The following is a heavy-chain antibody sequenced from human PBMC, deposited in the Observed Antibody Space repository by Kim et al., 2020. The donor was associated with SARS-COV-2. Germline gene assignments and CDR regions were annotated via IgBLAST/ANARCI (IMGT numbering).Heavy chain of an antibody. CDR3: TTDLVSTKRDGDPIDY. V-gene: IGHV3-15*01. Sequence: PVKGRFTISRDDSKNTLYLQMNSLKTEDTAVYYCTTDLVSTKRDGDPIDYWGQGTLVTVSS. D-gene: IGHD4-17*01. J-gene: IGHJ4*02.